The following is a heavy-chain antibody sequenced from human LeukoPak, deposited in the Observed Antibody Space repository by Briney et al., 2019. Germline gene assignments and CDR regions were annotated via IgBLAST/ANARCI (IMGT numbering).Heavy chain of an antibody. CDR1: GGSVSRSNYY. Sequence: SETLSLTCNVSGGSVSRSNYYWTWIRQPPGKGLEWIGYMYYSGSTYYNPSLKSRVTISIDTSKNQFSLKLSSVTAADTAVYYCASGYRSDSYFDLWGRGTLVTVSS. V-gene: IGHV4-61*01. CDR3: ASGYRSDSYFDL. CDR2: MYYSGST. J-gene: IGHJ2*01. D-gene: IGHD5-12*01.